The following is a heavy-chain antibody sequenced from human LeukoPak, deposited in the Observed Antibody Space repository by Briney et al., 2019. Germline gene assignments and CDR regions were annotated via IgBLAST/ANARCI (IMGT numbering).Heavy chain of an antibody. V-gene: IGHV4-4*07. D-gene: IGHD6-13*01. J-gene: IGHJ4*02. Sequence: SETLSLTCTVSGGSISSYYWSWIRQPAGKGLEWIGRIYTSGSTNYNPSLKSRVTMSVDTSKNQFTLKLSSVTAADTAVYYCARDAVGQPLVQGEFDYWGQGTLVTVSS. CDR1: GGSISSYY. CDR2: IYTSGST. CDR3: ARDAVGQPLVQGEFDY.